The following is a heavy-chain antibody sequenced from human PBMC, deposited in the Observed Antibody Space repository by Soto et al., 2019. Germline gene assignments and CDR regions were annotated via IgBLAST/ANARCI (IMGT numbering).Heavy chain of an antibody. CDR2: IYHSGST. CDR1: GGSISRGWFS. Sequence: PSETLSLTCAVSGGSISRGWFSWSWIRQPPGKGLEWIGYIYHSGSTYYNPSLKSRVTISVDRSKNQFSLKLSSVTAADTAVYYCARVPDRWGQGTLVTASS. V-gene: IGHV4-30-2*01. J-gene: IGHJ5*02. CDR3: ARVPDR.